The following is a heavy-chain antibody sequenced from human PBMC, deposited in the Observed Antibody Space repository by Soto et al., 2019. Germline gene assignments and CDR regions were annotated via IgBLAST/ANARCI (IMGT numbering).Heavy chain of an antibody. J-gene: IGHJ6*02. CDR1: GYSFTSYW. CDR3: ARHSYTSAADYDHHYGMDV. V-gene: IGHV5-10-1*01. Sequence: GESLKISCKGSGYSFTSYWISWVRQMPGEGLEWMGKIDPRDSYTKYSPSFQGHVTISVEKSISTAYLQWSSLKASDTAIYYCARHSYTSAADYDHHYGMDVWGQGTTVTVSS. D-gene: IGHD6-19*01. CDR2: IDPRDSYT.